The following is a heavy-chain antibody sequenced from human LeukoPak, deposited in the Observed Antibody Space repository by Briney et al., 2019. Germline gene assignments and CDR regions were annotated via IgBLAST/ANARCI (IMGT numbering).Heavy chain of an antibody. D-gene: IGHD5-18*01. J-gene: IGHJ6*03. Sequence: SETLSLTCAVYGGSLSGYYWSWIRQPTGKGLEWIGEINDSGSTNYNPSLKSRVTISVDTSKNQFSLKLSSVTAADTAVYYCARRSNVDTAMGGYYYMDVWGKGTTVTISS. V-gene: IGHV4-34*01. CDR1: GGSLSGYY. CDR3: ARRSNVDTAMGGYYYMDV. CDR2: INDSGST.